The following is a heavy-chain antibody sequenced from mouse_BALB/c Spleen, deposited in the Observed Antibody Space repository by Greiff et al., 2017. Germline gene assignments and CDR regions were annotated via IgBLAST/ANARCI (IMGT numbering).Heavy chain of an antibody. CDR3: ARWRGNYDYAMDY. J-gene: IGHJ4*01. D-gene: IGHD2-1*01. Sequence: VQLQQSGPELVKPGASVKMSCKASGYTFTSYYIHWVKQRPGQGLEWIGWIYPGDGSTKYNEKFKGKTTLTADKSSSTAYMLLSSLTSEDSAIYFCARWRGNYDYAMDYWGQGTSVTVSS. V-gene: IGHV1S56*01. CDR1: GYTFTSYY. CDR2: IYPGDGST.